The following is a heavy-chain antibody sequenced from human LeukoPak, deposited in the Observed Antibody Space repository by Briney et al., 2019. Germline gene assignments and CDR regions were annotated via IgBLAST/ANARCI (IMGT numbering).Heavy chain of an antibody. CDR3: ARTHSSGWSGSYWYFDL. V-gene: IGHV4-61*02. J-gene: IGHJ2*01. CDR1: GGSISSGSYY. D-gene: IGHD6-19*01. Sequence: SETLSLTCTVSGGSISSGSYYWSWIRQPAGKGLEWIGRIYTSGSTNYHPSLKSRVTISVDTSKNQFSLKLSSVTAADTAVYYCARTHSSGWSGSYWYFDLWGRGTLVTVSS. CDR2: IYTSGST.